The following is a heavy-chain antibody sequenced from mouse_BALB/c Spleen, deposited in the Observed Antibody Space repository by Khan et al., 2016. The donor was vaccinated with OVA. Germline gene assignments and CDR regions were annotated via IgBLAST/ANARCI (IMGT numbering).Heavy chain of an antibody. CDR3: ARGGYGSLAD. CDR2: INPSDGRT. J-gene: IGHJ3*01. V-gene: IGHV1S81*02. D-gene: IGHD2-10*02. CDR1: GYTFTSYW. Sequence: VQLQQSGAELVKPGASVKLSCKASGYTFTSYWMHWVKQRPGQGLDWIGYINPSDGRTHYNEKFKSKATLTVDKSSSTASMQFRSLTSEDSAVYYGARGGYGSLADWGQGTLITVSA.